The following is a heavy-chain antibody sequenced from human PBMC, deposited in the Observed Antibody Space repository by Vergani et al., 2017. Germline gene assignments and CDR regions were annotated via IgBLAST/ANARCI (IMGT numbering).Heavy chain of an antibody. CDR3: ARDRGGRGSSYYYGMDV. CDR1: GFSFTSYG. CDR2: ISFDGNKK. J-gene: IGHJ6*02. V-gene: IGHV3-30*03. Sequence: VQLLESGGGLAQPGGSLRLSCAASGFSFTSYGMHWVRQPPGKGLEWVATISFDGNKKDYTEAVRGRFTISRDSSKTLYLQMDSLRVEDTAMYYCARDRGGRGSSYYYGMDVWGQGP. D-gene: IGHD2-15*01.